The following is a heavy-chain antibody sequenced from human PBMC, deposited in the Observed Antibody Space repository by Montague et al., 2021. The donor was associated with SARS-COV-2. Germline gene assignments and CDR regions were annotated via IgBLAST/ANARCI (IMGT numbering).Heavy chain of an antibody. V-gene: IGHV3-11*05. CDR3: ARGISLFDP. CDR2: INGASSRT. J-gene: IGHJ5*02. Sequence: SQRLSCAASGFIFSDYNMTWIRQTPGKGLERISYINGASSRTNYADSVKGRFTISRDNAKNSLFLQMNSLRVEDTAVYYCARGISLFDPWGQGTLVTVSS. CDR1: GFIFSDYN.